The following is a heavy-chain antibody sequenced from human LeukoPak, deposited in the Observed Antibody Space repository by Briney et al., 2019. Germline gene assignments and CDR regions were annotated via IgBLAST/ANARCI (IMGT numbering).Heavy chain of an antibody. J-gene: IGHJ6*03. CDR2: IYHSGST. D-gene: IGHD3-9*01. CDR3: ARDRREDLVIIYYYYYMDV. CDR1: GYSISSGYY. V-gene: IGHV4-38-2*02. Sequence: SETLSLTCTVSGYSISSGYYWGWIRQPPGKGLEWIGSIYHSGSTYYNPSLKSRVTISVGTSKNQFSLKLSSVTAADTAVYYCARDRREDLVIIYYYYYMDVWGKGTTVTVSS.